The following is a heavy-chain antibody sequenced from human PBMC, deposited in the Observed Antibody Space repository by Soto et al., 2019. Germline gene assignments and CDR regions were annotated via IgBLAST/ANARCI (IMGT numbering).Heavy chain of an antibody. CDR1: GVSFSSSNYY. Sequence: QLQLQESSPGLVKPSETLPLTCTVSGVSFSSSNYYWGWIRQPPGKGLVWIGSIYYSGSTYYNPSLKSRVTRSVDTSKNQYSLKLSSVTAADTAVYYCARVTQKVGYYGMDVWGQGTTVTVSS. CDR2: IYYSGST. J-gene: IGHJ6*02. V-gene: IGHV4-39*01. CDR3: ARVTQKVGYYGMDV.